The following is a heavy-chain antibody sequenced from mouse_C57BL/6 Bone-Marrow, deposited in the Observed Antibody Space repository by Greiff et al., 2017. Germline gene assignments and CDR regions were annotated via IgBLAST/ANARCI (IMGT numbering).Heavy chain of an antibody. CDR2: IWGVGST. J-gene: IGHJ4*01. CDR3: ASSLTYYAMDY. V-gene: IGHV2-6*01. Sequence: VKLMESGPGLVAPSQSLSITCTVSGFSLTSYGVDWVRQSPGKGLEWLGVIWGVGSTNYNSALKSSLSISKGNSKSQVFLKMNSLQTDDTAMDYCASSLTYYAMDYWGQGTSVTVSS. D-gene: IGHD4-1*01. CDR1: GFSLTSYG.